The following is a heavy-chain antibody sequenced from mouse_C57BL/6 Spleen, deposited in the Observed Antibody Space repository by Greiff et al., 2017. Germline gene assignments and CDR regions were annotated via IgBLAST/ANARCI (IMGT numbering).Heavy chain of an antibody. V-gene: IGHV2-5*01. Sequence: QVQLQQSGPGLVQPSQSLSITCTVSGFSLTSYGVHWVRQSPGKGLEWLGVIWRGGSTDYNAAFMSRLSITKDNSKSQVFFKMNSLQADDTAIYYCAKNYYGSSYWYFDVWGTGTTVTVSS. J-gene: IGHJ1*03. CDR2: IWRGGST. CDR3: AKNYYGSSYWYFDV. CDR1: GFSLTSYG. D-gene: IGHD1-1*01.